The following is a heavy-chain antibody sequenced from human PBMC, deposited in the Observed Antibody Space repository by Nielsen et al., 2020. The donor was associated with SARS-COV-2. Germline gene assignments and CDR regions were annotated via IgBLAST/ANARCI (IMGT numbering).Heavy chain of an antibody. CDR3: ARGSDYYDSSGLV. Sequence: SVKVSCKASGGTFSSYAISWVRQAPGQGLEWMGGIIPFFPTTNYAEKFQGRVTITADKSTSTAYMELSSLRSEDTAVYYCARGSDYYDSSGLVWGQGTMVTVSS. CDR1: GGTFSSYA. CDR2: IIPFFPTT. J-gene: IGHJ3*01. D-gene: IGHD3-22*01. V-gene: IGHV1-69*06.